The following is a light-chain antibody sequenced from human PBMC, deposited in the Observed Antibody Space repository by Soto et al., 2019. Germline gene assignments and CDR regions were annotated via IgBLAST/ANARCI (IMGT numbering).Light chain of an antibody. V-gene: IGKV3-15*01. CDR1: QSVDIN. CDR3: QQYRNWPRT. Sequence: EIVLTQSPGTLSVSPGDRVTLSCRASQSVDINLAWYQQRAGQAPRLLVYGASTKATDMPGRFSGRGSGTEFTLTINNLQSEDFEVYYCQQYRNWPRTLGQGTRLEIK. CDR2: GAS. J-gene: IGKJ5*01.